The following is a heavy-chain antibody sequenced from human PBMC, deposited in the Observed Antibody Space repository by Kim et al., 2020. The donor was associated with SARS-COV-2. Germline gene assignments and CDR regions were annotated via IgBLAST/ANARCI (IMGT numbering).Heavy chain of an antibody. CDR3: AKEHFPGIAAAGFDY. V-gene: IGHV3-23*01. J-gene: IGHJ4*02. CDR2: ISGSGGST. CDR1: GFTFSSYA. Sequence: GGSLRLSCAASGFTFSSYAMSWVRQAPGKGLEWVSAISGSGGSTYYADSVKGRFTISRENSKNTLYLQMNSLRAEDTAVYYCAKEHFPGIAAAGFDYWGQGTLVTVSS. D-gene: IGHD6-13*01.